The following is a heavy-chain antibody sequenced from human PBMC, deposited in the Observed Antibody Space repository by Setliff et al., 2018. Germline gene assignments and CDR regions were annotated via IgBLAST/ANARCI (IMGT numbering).Heavy chain of an antibody. D-gene: IGHD2-15*01. Sequence: GASVKVSCKASGGSFRNSGPGWVRQAPGQGLEWIGGIVPIYGPAKYAQKFQGRVEITTDESTNTAYMELSSLTSDDTATYYCAKASVWVVDANCGSFDVWGQGTVVTVS. CDR2: IVPIYGPA. CDR1: GGSFRNSG. V-gene: IGHV1-69*05. J-gene: IGHJ3*01. CDR3: AKASVWVVDANCGSFDV.